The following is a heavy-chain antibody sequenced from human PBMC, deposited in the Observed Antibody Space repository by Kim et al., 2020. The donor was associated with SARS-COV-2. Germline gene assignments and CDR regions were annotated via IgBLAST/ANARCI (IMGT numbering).Heavy chain of an antibody. D-gene: IGHD2-15*01. V-gene: IGHV4-34*01. Sequence: SETLSLTCAVFGESFNNYYWSWIRQPPGKGLEWIGEINHSGTTNYNPSLKSRVIISVDTSKNQFSLRLSSVTAADTAVYFCARGRSGVEPSPVLGLGPFWTYYYMDGWGKGTTVTVSS. CDR3: ARGRSGVEPSPVLGLGPFWTYYYMDG. J-gene: IGHJ6*03. CDR2: INHSGTT. CDR1: GESFNNYY.